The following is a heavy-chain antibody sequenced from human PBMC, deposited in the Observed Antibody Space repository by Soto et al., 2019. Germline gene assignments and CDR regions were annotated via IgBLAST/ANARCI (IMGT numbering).Heavy chain of an antibody. V-gene: IGHV1-2*02. J-gene: IGHJ6*02. CDR3: ARGKEGYYYYYGMDV. CDR1: GYTFTGYY. Sequence: ASVKVSCKASGYTFTGYYMHWVRQAPGQGLEWMGWINPNSGGTNYAQKFQGRVTMTRDTSISTAYMELSRLRSDDTAVYYCARGKEGYYYYYGMDVWGQGTTVTVSS. CDR2: INPNSGGT.